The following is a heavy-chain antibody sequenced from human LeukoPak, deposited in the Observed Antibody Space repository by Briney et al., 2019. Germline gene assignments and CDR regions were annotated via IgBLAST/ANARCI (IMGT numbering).Heavy chain of an antibody. Sequence: SETLSLTCAVYGGSFSGYYWSWIRQPPGKGLEWIGEINHSGSTNYNPSLKSRVTISVDTSKNQFSLKLSSVTAADTAVYYCARGRLELLWFGELLPNYFDYWGQGTPVTVSS. CDR1: GGSFSGYY. CDR3: ARGRLELLWFGELLPNYFDY. V-gene: IGHV4-34*01. CDR2: INHSGST. J-gene: IGHJ4*02. D-gene: IGHD3-10*01.